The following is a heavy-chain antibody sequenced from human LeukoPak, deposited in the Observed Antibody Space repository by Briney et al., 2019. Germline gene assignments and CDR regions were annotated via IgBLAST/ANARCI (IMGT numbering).Heavy chain of an antibody. Sequence: PGGSLRLSCAASGFTFSDYYMSWIRQAPGKGLEWVSYISSSGSTIYYADSVKGRFTISRDNSKNTLYLQMNSLRAEDTAVYYCASGTMIVVVIRLLDYWGQGTLVTVSS. CDR2: ISSSGSTI. J-gene: IGHJ4*02. V-gene: IGHV3-11*01. D-gene: IGHD3-22*01. CDR1: GFTFSDYY. CDR3: ASGTMIVVVIRLLDY.